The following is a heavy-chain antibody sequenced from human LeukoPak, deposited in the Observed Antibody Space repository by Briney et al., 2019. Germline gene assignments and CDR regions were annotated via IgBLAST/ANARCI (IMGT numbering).Heavy chain of an antibody. Sequence: ASVTLSFTASGYTFSTYGMNWVRQAPGQGLEWMGWINTNTGNPTYAQGFTVRFVFSLDTSVSTAYLQISSLKAEDTAVYYCARDWGSSWTRCDYWGQGTLVTVSS. D-gene: IGHD6-13*01. CDR1: GYTFSTYG. V-gene: IGHV7-4-1*02. J-gene: IGHJ4*02. CDR2: INTNTGNP. CDR3: ARDWGSSWTRCDY.